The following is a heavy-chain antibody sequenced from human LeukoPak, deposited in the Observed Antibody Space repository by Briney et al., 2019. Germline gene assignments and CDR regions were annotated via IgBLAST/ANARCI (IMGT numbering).Heavy chain of an antibody. Sequence: GGSLRLSCAASGFTFSSYEMNWVRQAPGKGLEWVSYISSSGSTIYYADSVKGRFTISRDNSKKTVDLQMNSLRAEDTAVYYCVKDRIWDYYHYMDVWGKGTTVTISS. CDR2: ISSSGSTI. CDR3: VKDRIWDYYHYMDV. D-gene: IGHD3-16*01. J-gene: IGHJ6*03. CDR1: GFTFSSYE. V-gene: IGHV3-48*03.